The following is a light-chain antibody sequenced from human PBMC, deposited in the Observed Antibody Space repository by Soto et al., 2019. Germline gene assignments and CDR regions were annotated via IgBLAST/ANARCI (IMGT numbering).Light chain of an antibody. Sequence: QSVLTQPASVSGSPGQSITISCTGTSSDIGAYNYVSWYQQFPGKAPKLMIYDVTNRPSGVSNRFSGSKSGNTASLTISGLRAEDEADYYCSSYTRSTTRVFGGGTKLTVL. CDR3: SSYTRSTTRV. V-gene: IGLV2-14*01. J-gene: IGLJ2*01. CDR2: DVT. CDR1: SSDIGAYNY.